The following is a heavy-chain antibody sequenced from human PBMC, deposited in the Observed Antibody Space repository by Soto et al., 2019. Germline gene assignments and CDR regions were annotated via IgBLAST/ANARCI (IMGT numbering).Heavy chain of an antibody. Sequence: EVQLVESGGGSGQPGGSLRLSCAVSGFTLSSYWMHWVRQAPGMGLVWVSRIQSDGSRIDYADSVKGRFTISRDNAKNTLYLQMESLRVEDTAVYYCAREKAVAETTFDYWGQGTLVTVSS. CDR1: GFTLSSYW. V-gene: IGHV3-74*01. D-gene: IGHD6-19*01. CDR3: AREKAVAETTFDY. J-gene: IGHJ4*02. CDR2: IQSDGSRI.